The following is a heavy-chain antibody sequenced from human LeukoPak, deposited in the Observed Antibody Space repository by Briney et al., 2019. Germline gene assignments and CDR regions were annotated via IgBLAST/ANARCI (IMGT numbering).Heavy chain of an antibody. D-gene: IGHD4-23*01. J-gene: IGHJ3*02. CDR1: GYSFSYYW. CDR2: IYPGDSKT. V-gene: IGHV5-51*01. CDR3: ARYNYGANLVGDAFDI. Sequence: GESLKISCKASGYSFSYYWIGWVRQMPGKGLEWMGIIYPGDSKTRYSPSFQGQVTISADKSINAVYLQWSSLQASDTAIYYCARYNYGANLVGDAFDIWGQGTMVTVSS.